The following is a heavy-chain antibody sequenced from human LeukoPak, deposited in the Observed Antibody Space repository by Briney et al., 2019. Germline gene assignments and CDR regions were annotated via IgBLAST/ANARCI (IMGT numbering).Heavy chain of an antibody. CDR3: AAQSGSQKYYFDY. CDR1: GGSISSGGYY. J-gene: IGHJ4*02. V-gene: IGHV4-31*03. Sequence: PSETLSLTCTVSGGSISSGGYYWSWIRQHPGKGPEWIGYIYYSGSTYYNPSLKSRVTISVDTSKNQFSLKLSSVAAADTAVYYCAAQSGSQKYYFDYWGQGTLVTVSS. CDR2: IYYSGST.